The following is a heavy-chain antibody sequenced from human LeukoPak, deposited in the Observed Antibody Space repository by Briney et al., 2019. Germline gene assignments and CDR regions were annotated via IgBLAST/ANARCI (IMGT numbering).Heavy chain of an antibody. CDR3: AKVPRRKVDAFDI. CDR1: GFTFSSYG. CDR2: IRYDGSNK. Sequence: PGGSLRLSCAASGFTFSSYGMHWVRQAPGKGLEWVAFIRYDGSNKYYADSVKGRFTISRDNSKNTLYLQMNSLRAEDTAVYYCAKVPRRKVDAFDIWGQGTMVTVSS. V-gene: IGHV3-30*02. J-gene: IGHJ3*02.